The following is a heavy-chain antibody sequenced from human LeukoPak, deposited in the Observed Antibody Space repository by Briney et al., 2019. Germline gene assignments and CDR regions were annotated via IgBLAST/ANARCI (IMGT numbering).Heavy chain of an antibody. CDR3: AKMVTRDIVEDY. Sequence: PGGSLRLSCAASGFTFRSYAMSWVRQAPGKGLEWVSAISGSGGSTYYADSVKGRFTISRDNSKNTLYLQMNSLRAEDTAVYYCAKMVTRDIVEDYWGQGTLVTVSS. CDR1: GFTFRSYA. J-gene: IGHJ4*02. CDR2: ISGSGGST. V-gene: IGHV3-23*01. D-gene: IGHD5-12*01.